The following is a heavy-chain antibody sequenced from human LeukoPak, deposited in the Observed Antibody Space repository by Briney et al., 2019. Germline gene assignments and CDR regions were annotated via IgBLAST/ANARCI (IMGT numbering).Heavy chain of an antibody. J-gene: IGHJ4*02. CDR1: GFTFSSYA. Sequence: PGGSLRLXCAASGFTFSSYAMSWVRQAPGKGLEWVSAISGSGGSTYYADSVKGRFTISRDNSKNTLYLQMNSLRAEDTAVYYCAKDPARPYYFDYWGQGTLVTVSS. CDR2: ISGSGGST. D-gene: IGHD6-6*01. CDR3: AKDPARPYYFDY. V-gene: IGHV3-23*01.